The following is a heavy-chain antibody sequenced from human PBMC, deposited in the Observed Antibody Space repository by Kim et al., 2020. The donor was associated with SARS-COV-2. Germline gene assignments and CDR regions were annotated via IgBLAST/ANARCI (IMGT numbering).Heavy chain of an antibody. Sequence: SETLSLTCAVYGGSFSGYYWSWIRQPPGKGLEWIGEINHSGSTNYNSSLKSRVTISVDTSKNQFSLKLSSVTAADTAVYYCARFPRRDYYDSSGLSGGMDVWGQGTTVTVSS. V-gene: IGHV4-34*01. J-gene: IGHJ6*02. D-gene: IGHD3-22*01. CDR3: ARFPRRDYYDSSGLSGGMDV. CDR1: GGSFSGYY. CDR2: INHSGST.